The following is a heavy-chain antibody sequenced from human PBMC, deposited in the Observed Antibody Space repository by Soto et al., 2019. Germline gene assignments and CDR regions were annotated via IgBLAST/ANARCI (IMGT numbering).Heavy chain of an antibody. CDR2: ISAYNGNT. CDR3: ARGGPLWFGELSAYYYGMDG. V-gene: IGHV1-18*01. J-gene: IGHJ6*02. Sequence: GASVNVSCKASGYTFTSYGISWVRQDPGQGLEWMGWISAYNGNTNYAQKLQGRVTMTTDTSTSTAYMELSRLRSDDTAVYYCARGGPLWFGELSAYYYGMDGWGQGTTVTVSS. D-gene: IGHD3-10*01. CDR1: GYTFTSYG.